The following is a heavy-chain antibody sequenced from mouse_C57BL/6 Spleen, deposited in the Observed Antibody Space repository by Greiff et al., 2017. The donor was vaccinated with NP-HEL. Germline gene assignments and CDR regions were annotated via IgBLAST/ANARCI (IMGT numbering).Heavy chain of an antibody. CDR2: IHPNSGST. V-gene: IGHV1-64*01. CDR1: GYTFTSYW. Sequence: VKLQQPGAELVKPGASVKLSCKASGYTFTSYWMHWVKQRPGQGLEWIGMIHPNSGSTNYNEKFKSKATLTVDKSSSTAYMQLSSLTSEDSAVYYCARGAHYGSSTYAMDYWGQGTSVTVSS. D-gene: IGHD1-1*01. CDR3: ARGAHYGSSTYAMDY. J-gene: IGHJ4*01.